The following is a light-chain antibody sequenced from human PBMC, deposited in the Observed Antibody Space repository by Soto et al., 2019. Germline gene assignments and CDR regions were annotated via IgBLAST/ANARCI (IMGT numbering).Light chain of an antibody. V-gene: IGLV1-44*01. Sequence: QSVLTQPPSASGTPGQRVTISCSGSSSNIGSNTVNWYQQLPGTAPKLLIYSDNQRPSGVPDRFSGSKSGTSASLAISGLQSVDEADYYCAAWDDSLNGVLFGGGTKLTVL. CDR2: SDN. J-gene: IGLJ2*01. CDR3: AAWDDSLNGVL. CDR1: SSNIGSNT.